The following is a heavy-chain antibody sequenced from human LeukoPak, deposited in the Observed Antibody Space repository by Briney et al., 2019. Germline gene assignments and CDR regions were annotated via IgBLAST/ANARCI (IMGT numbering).Heavy chain of an antibody. CDR3: ARDAQIAAAGNDYYGMDV. CDR1: GFTFSSYA. V-gene: IGHV3-30*04. Sequence: PGRSLRLSCAASGFTFSSYAMHWVRQAPGKGLEWVAVISYDGSNKYYADSVKGRFTISRDNSKNTLYLQMNSLRAEDTAVYYCARDAQIAAAGNDYYGMDVWGQGTTVIVSS. CDR2: ISYDGSNK. D-gene: IGHD6-13*01. J-gene: IGHJ6*02.